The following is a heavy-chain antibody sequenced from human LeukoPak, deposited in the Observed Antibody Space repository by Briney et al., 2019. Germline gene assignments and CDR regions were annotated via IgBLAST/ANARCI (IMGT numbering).Heavy chain of an antibody. CDR2: ISYDGSNK. CDR1: GFTFSSYG. Sequence: GGSLRLSCAASGFTFSSYGMHWVRQAPGKGLEWVAVISYDGSNKYYADSVKGRFTISRDNCEHTLYLQMNSLRAEDTAVYYCAKEYLYSGYVGFCGYWREGTLLSVSS. V-gene: IGHV3-30*18. D-gene: IGHD5-12*01. CDR3: AKEYLYSGYVGFCGY. J-gene: IGHJ4*02.